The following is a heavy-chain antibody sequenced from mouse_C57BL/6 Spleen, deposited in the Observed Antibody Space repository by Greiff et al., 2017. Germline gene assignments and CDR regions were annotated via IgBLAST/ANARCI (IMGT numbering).Heavy chain of an antibody. J-gene: IGHJ2*01. CDR1: GFTFSSYA. Sequence: EVQVVESGGGLVKPGGSLKLSCAASGFTFSSYAMSWVRQTPEKRLEWVATISDGGSYTYYPDNVKGRFTISRDNAKNNLYLQMSHLKSEDTAMYYCASVYGNYGYYFDYWGQGTTLTVSS. CDR2: ISDGGSYT. CDR3: ASVYGNYGYYFDY. D-gene: IGHD2-1*01. V-gene: IGHV5-4*01.